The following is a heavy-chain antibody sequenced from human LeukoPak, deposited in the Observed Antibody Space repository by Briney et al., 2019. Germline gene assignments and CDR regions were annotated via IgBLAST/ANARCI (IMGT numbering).Heavy chain of an antibody. CDR2: IYYSGST. J-gene: IGHJ4*02. CDR1: GGSISSYY. CDR3: ARMSDILTGPDY. V-gene: IGHV4-59*12. Sequence: PSETLSLTCTVSGGSISSYYWSWIRQPPGKGLEWIGYIYYSGSTNYNPSLKSRVTISVDTSKNQFSLKLSSVTAADTAVYYCARMSDILTGPDYWGQGTLVTVSS. D-gene: IGHD3-9*01.